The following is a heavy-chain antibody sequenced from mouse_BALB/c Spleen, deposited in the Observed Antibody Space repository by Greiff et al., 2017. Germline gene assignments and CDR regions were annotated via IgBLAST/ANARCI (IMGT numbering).Heavy chain of an antibody. CDR3: ARSTGTYFDY. J-gene: IGHJ2*01. CDR2: ISSGGGST. D-gene: IGHD4-1*02. V-gene: IGHV5-12-1*01. CDR1: GFAFSSYD. Sequence: EVKLVESGGGLVKPGGSLKLSCAASGFAFSSYDMSWVRQTPEKRLEWVAYISSGGGSTYYPDTVKGRFTISRDNAKNTLYLQMSSLKSEDTAMYYCARSTGTYFDYWGQGTTLTVSS.